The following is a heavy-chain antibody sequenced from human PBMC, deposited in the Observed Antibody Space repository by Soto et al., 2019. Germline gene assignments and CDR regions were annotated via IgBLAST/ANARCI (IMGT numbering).Heavy chain of an antibody. J-gene: IGHJ3*01. Sequence: QVQLVESGGGVVQPGRSLRLSCAASGFTFSEYAMHWVRQAPGKGLEWVALISYDGIDKYYADSVKGRFSISRDKSKNTLYLQMNSLRDEDTALYYCARAGYTTVSALDFWGQGTMVTVSS. V-gene: IGHV3-33*01. CDR1: GFTFSEYA. CDR2: ISYDGIDK. CDR3: ARAGYTTVSALDF. D-gene: IGHD6-13*01.